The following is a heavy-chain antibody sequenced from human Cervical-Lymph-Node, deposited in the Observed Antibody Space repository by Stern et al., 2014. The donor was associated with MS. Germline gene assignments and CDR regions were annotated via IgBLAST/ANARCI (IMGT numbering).Heavy chain of an antibody. D-gene: IGHD6-19*01. CDR3: AKGKTVTGAGYGIDV. CDR1: GFSFPSYA. Sequence: EVQLVESGGGLVQPGGSLRLSCAASGFSFPSYAMSWVRQAPGKGLAWISAISGSGGNTFYADSVKGRLTISRDNSKNLVYLQLNSLRDEDTALYYCAKGKTVTGAGYGIDVWGQGTTVAVSS. J-gene: IGHJ6*02. CDR2: ISGSGGNT. V-gene: IGHV3-23*04.